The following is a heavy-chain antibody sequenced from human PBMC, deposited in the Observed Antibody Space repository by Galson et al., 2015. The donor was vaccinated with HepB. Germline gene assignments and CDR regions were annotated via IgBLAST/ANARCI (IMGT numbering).Heavy chain of an antibody. D-gene: IGHD6-13*01. V-gene: IGHV3-43D*04. CDR2: ISWDGGST. Sequence: SLRLSCAASGFTFDDYAMHWVRQAPGKGLEWVSLISWDGGSTYYADSVKGRFTISRDNSKNSLYLQMNSLRAEDTALYYCAKDKGLAAAGNDAFDIWGQGTMVTVSS. CDR3: AKDKGLAAAGNDAFDI. J-gene: IGHJ3*02. CDR1: GFTFDDYA.